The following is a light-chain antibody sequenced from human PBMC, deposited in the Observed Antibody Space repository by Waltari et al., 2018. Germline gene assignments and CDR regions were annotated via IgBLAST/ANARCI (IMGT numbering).Light chain of an antibody. CDR2: DAS. CDR3: QQHSDWPPLT. J-gene: IGKJ4*01. CDR1: ENVGID. V-gene: IGKV3-11*01. Sequence: EIVLTQSPATLSLSPGERATLSCRASENVGIDLAWYQQKPGQAPRLLIYDASNRATDIPDKFSGSGSGTDFTLTISSLEPEDFAVYYCQQHSDWPPLTFGGGTKVEIK.